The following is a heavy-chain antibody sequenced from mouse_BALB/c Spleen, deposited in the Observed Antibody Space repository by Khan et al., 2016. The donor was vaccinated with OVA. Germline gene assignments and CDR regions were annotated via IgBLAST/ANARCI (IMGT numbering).Heavy chain of an antibody. Sequence: QVQLQQSGGDLVRPGASVKLSCKTSGYIFTSYWIHWVKQRSGQGLEWIARIYPGTGSTYYNEKFKGKDTLTADNSSSTAYMQLSSLKPEDSDVYVCARGSGYGNYFADGGQGTLVTVSA. D-gene: IGHD2-1*01. J-gene: IGHJ3*01. V-gene: IGHV1S132*01. CDR3: ARGSGYGNYFAD. CDR2: IYPGTGST. CDR1: GYIFTSYW.